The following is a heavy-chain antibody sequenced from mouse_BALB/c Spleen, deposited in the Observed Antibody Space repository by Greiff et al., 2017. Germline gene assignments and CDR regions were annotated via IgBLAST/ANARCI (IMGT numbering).Heavy chain of an antibody. CDR2: ISTYNGNT. V-gene: IGHV1-67*01. CDR1: GYTFTDYA. D-gene: IGHD1-1*01. CDR3: ARSFYYYGRSHYFDY. Sequence: VKLVESGPEVVRPGVSVKISCKGSGYTFTDYAMHWVKQSHAKSLEWIGVISTYNGNTNYNQKFKGKATMTVDKSSSTAYMELARLTSEDSAIYYCARSFYYYGRSHYFDYWGQGTTLTVSS. J-gene: IGHJ2*01.